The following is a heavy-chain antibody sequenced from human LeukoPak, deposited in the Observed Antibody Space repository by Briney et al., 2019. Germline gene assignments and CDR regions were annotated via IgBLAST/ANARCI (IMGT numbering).Heavy chain of an antibody. J-gene: IGHJ4*02. D-gene: IGHD3-10*01. Sequence: SETLSLTCAVYGGSFSGYYWSWIRQPPGKGLEWIGEINHSGSTNYNPSLKSRVTISVDTSKNQFSLKLSPVTAADTAVYYCARAGVVPAARLYGSGSYFPYWGQGTLVTVSS. CDR3: ARAGVVPAARLYGSGSYFPY. V-gene: IGHV4-34*01. CDR2: INHSGST. CDR1: GGSFSGYY.